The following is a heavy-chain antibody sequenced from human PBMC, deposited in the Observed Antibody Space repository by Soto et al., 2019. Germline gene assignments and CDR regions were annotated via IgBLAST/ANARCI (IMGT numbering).Heavy chain of an antibody. Sequence: GESLKISCKGSGDSFTSYWIGWVRQMPGKGLEWMGIIYPGDSDTRYSPSFQGQVTISADKSISTAYLQWSSLKASDTAMYYCARLRGRYVSSGYPAYWGQGTLVTVSS. V-gene: IGHV5-51*01. CDR3: ARLRGRYVSSGYPAY. CDR2: IYPGDSDT. CDR1: GDSFTSYW. J-gene: IGHJ4*02. D-gene: IGHD3-22*01.